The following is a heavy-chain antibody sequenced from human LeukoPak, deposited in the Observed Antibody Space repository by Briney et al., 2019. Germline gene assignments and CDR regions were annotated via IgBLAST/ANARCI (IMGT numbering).Heavy chain of an antibody. CDR1: GFTVSSNY. J-gene: IGHJ3*02. Sequence: GGSLRLSCAASGFTVSSNYMSWVRQAPGKGLEWVANIKQDGSEKYYVDSVKGRFTISRDNAKNSLYLQMNNLRAEDTAVYHCARDGGYDFWSGYYPSYAFDIWGQGTMVTVSS. D-gene: IGHD3-3*01. CDR2: IKQDGSEK. CDR3: ARDGGYDFWSGYYPSYAFDI. V-gene: IGHV3-7*01.